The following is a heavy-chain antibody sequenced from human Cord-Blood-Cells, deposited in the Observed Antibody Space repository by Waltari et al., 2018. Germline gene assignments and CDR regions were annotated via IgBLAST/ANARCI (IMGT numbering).Heavy chain of an antibody. Sequence: QVQLQQWGAGLLKPSETLSLTCAVYGGSFSGYYWSWIRQPPGKGLEWIGEINHSGSTNYNPSLKSRVTISVDTSKNQFSLKPSSVTAADTAVYYCARGEDVLLWFRELSTWADYWGQGTLVTVSS. CDR3: ARGEDVLLWFRELSTWADY. CDR2: INHSGST. D-gene: IGHD3-10*01. CDR1: GGSFSGYY. V-gene: IGHV4-34*01. J-gene: IGHJ4*02.